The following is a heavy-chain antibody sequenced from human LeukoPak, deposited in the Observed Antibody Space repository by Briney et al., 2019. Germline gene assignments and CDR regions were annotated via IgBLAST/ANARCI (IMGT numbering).Heavy chain of an antibody. Sequence: GGSLRLSCAASGFTFSSYSMNWVRQAPGKGLEWVSYISSSSTIYYADSVKGRFTISRDNAKNSLYLQMNSLRDEDTAVYYCARQAPGVFDYWGQGTLVTVSS. D-gene: IGHD3-10*01. CDR2: ISSSSTI. J-gene: IGHJ4*02. CDR1: GFTFSSYS. CDR3: ARQAPGVFDY. V-gene: IGHV3-48*02.